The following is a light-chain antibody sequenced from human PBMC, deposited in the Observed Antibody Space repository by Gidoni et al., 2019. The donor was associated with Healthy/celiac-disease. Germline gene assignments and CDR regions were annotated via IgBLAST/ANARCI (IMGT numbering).Light chain of an antibody. CDR2: DAS. Sequence: EIVFTPSPATLSLSPGERATLTCRASQSVISYLAWYQQKAGQAPRLLLYDASNRATGIPARCSGSGAGTDFTLPISSREHEDFAVYYCQQRSNWPPRTFGQGTKVEIK. CDR1: QSVISY. J-gene: IGKJ1*01. CDR3: QQRSNWPPRT. V-gene: IGKV3-11*01.